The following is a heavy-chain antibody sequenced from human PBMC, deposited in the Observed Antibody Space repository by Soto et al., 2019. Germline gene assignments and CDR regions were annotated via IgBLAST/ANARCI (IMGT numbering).Heavy chain of an antibody. CDR1: GFTFSSYG. CDR3: ARDRLFGELFYYYGMDV. J-gene: IGHJ6*02. V-gene: IGHV3-33*01. Sequence: GGSLRLSCAASGFTFSSYGMHWVRQAPGKGLEWVAVIWYDGSNKYYADSVKGRFTISRDNSKNTLYLQMNSLRAEDTAVYYCARDRLFGELFYYYGMDVWGQGTTVTVSS. D-gene: IGHD3-10*02. CDR2: IWYDGSNK.